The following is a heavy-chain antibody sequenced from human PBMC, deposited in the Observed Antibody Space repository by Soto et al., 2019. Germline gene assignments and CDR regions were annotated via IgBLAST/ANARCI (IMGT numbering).Heavy chain of an antibody. V-gene: IGHV3-23*01. Sequence: GGSLRLSCAASGFTFSSYAMTWVRQAPGKGLEWVSSISGSGGSTYYADSVKGRFTISRDNSKNTLYLQMNSLRAEDMAVYYCATPGAISGSFPYWGQGTLVTVSS. CDR3: ATPGAISGSFPY. CDR1: GFTFSSYA. D-gene: IGHD3-10*01. J-gene: IGHJ4*02. CDR2: ISGSGGST.